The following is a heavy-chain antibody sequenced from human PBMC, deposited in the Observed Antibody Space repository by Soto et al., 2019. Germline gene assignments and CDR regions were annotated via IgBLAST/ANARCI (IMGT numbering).Heavy chain of an antibody. CDR3: ARAQYDFWSGYQDESLDY. J-gene: IGHJ4*02. D-gene: IGHD3-3*01. Sequence: ASVKVSCKASGYTFTSYGISWVRQAPGQRLEWMGWISAYNGNTNYAQKIQGRVTMTTDTSTSTAYMELRSLRSDDTAVYYCARAQYDFWSGYQDESLDYWGQGTLVTVSS. CDR1: GYTFTSYG. V-gene: IGHV1-18*01. CDR2: ISAYNGNT.